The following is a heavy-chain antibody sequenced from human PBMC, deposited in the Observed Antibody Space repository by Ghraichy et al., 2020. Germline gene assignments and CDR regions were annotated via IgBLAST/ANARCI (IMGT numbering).Heavy chain of an antibody. CDR1: GFTFSSYA. V-gene: IGHV3-23*01. CDR2: ISGSGGST. Sequence: GGSLRLSCAASGFTFSSYAMSWVRQAPGKGLEWVSAISGSGGSTYYADSVKGRFTISRDNSKNTLYLQMNSLRAEDTAVYYCAKCPSTYSSSWYATGPFQHWGQGTLVTVSS. CDR3: AKCPSTYSSSWYATGPFQH. D-gene: IGHD6-13*01. J-gene: IGHJ1*01.